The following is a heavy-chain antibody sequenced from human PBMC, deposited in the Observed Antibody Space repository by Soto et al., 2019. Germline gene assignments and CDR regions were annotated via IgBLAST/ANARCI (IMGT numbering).Heavy chain of an antibody. CDR3: ARNVDTSRAYYFDY. D-gene: IGHD5-18*01. CDR1: GGSISSYY. CDR2: IYYNGNT. V-gene: IGHV4-59*01. J-gene: IGHJ4*02. Sequence: PSETLSLTXTVSGGSISSYYWSWIRQPPGKGLEWIGYIYYNGNTNYNPSLRSRVTISVDTSKNQFSLNLNSVTAADTAVYYCARNVDTSRAYYFDYWGQGTLVTVSS.